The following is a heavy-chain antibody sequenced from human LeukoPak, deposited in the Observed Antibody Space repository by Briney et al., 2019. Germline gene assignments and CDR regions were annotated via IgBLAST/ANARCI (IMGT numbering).Heavy chain of an antibody. CDR1: GLTFSSYH. CDR2: ISIFSSTI. J-gene: IGHJ4*02. CDR3: ARTHERALDY. V-gene: IGHV3-48*01. Sequence: PGGSLRLSCAASGLTFSSYHMTWVRQAPGKGLEWVSYISIFSSTIYYADSVKGRFTISRDDAKNSVYLQMNSLRVDDTAVYYCARTHERALDYWGQGTLVAVSP.